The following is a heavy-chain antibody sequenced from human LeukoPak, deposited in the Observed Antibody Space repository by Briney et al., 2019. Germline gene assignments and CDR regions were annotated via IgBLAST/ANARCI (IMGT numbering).Heavy chain of an antibody. V-gene: IGHV3-23*01. J-gene: IGHJ6*03. CDR1: GFTFSSYA. CDR2: ISGSGGST. CDR3: ARSSGWYHRGPDYYYYYMDV. Sequence: GGSLRLSCAASGFTFSSYAMSWVRQAPGKGLEWVSAISGSGGSTYYADSVKGRFTISRDNSKNTLYLQMNSLRAEDTAIYYCARSSGWYHRGPDYYYYYMDVWGKGTTVTVS. D-gene: IGHD6-19*01.